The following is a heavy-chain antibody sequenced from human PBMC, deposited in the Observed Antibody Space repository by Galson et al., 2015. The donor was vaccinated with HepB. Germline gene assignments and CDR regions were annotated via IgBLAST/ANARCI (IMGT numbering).Heavy chain of an antibody. CDR1: GFPFSTYW. Sequence: SLRLSCAASGFPFSTYWMHWVRQAPGKGLVWVSRINTDGRGAHYADCVKGRFTIARDNAKTTHYLHMNRLRPENTAVYHCARDALHKSTGDYYGLDVWGQWTTVTISS. J-gene: IGHJ6*01. V-gene: IGHV3-74*01. CDR3: ARDALHKSTGDYYGLDV. D-gene: IGHD2/OR15-2a*01. CDR2: INTDGRGA.